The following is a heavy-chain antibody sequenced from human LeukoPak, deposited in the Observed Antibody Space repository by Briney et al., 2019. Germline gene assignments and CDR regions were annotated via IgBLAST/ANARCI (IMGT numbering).Heavy chain of an antibody. D-gene: IGHD3-3*01. CDR2: ISGGGGST. J-gene: IGHJ4*02. CDR3: AKDQGGVEIPFF. Sequence: HPGGSLRLSCAASGFTFSSYAMSWVRQAPDRGLEWVSAISGGGGSTYYADSVKGRFTISRDNSKNTLYLQMNRLRAEDTAVYYGAKDQGGVEIPFFWGQGTLVTVSS. CDR1: GFTFSSYA. V-gene: IGHV3-23*01.